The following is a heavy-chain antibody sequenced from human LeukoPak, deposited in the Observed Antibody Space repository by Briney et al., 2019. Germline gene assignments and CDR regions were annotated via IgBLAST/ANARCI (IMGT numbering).Heavy chain of an antibody. J-gene: IGHJ4*02. Sequence: SETLSLTCAVSGGSISSSNWWSWVRQPPGKGLEWIGEIYHSGSTNYNPSLKSRVTISVDTSKNQFSLKLSSVTAADTAVYYCARADSGYDLVYWGQGTLVTVSS. CDR3: ARADSGYDLVY. CDR2: IYHSGST. D-gene: IGHD5-12*01. CDR1: GGSISSSNW. V-gene: IGHV4-4*02.